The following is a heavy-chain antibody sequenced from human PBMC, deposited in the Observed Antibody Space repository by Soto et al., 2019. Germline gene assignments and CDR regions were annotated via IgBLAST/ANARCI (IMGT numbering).Heavy chain of an antibody. Sequence: QMEQSGAEVRKPGSSVKVSCKPSGGSLTSYPMAWVRQAPGQGFEWMGGIIPIHGTTEYAQKVKGRVTITAEESTNRATLELTGLTSEVTDVYYCARGWGLVSWGQGTLVTVSS. CDR1: GGSLTSYP. CDR2: IIPIHGTT. D-gene: IGHD3-16*01. V-gene: IGHV1-69*01. CDR3: ARGWGLVS. J-gene: IGHJ4*02.